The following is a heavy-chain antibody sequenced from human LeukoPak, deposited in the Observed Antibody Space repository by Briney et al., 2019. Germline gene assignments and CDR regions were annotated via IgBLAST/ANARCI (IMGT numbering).Heavy chain of an antibody. Sequence: PSETLSLTCAVYGGSFSGYYWSWIRQPPGKGLEWIGEINHSGSTNYNPSLKSRVTISVDTSKNQFSLKLSSVTAADTAVYYCARGGDIVVVPAAAYYFDYWGQGTLVTVSS. CDR2: INHSGST. J-gene: IGHJ4*02. CDR3: ARGGDIVVVPAAAYYFDY. V-gene: IGHV4-34*01. D-gene: IGHD2-2*01. CDR1: GGSFSGYY.